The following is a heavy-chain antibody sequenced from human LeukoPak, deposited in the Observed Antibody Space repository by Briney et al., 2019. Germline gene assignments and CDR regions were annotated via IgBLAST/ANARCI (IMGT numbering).Heavy chain of an antibody. V-gene: IGHV3-23*01. Sequence: PGGSLRLSCAASGFTVSSNYMSWVRQAPGKGLEWVSAISGSGGSTYHADSVKGRFTISRDNSKNTLYLQMNSLRAEDTAVYYCAKDCPCGSYPKSPFDYWAREPWSPSPQ. J-gene: IGHJ4*02. D-gene: IGHD1-26*01. CDR1: GFTVSSNY. CDR2: ISGSGGST. CDR3: AKDCPCGSYPKSPFDY.